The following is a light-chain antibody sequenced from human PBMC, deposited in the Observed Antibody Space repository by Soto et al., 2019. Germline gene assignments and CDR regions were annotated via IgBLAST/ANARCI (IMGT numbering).Light chain of an antibody. CDR2: GAS. V-gene: IGKV3-20*01. J-gene: IGKJ4*01. CDR1: QSVSSSF. Sequence: EIVLTQSPGTLSLSPGERATLSCRASQSVSSSFLAWYQQKPGQAPRLLLYGASSRATGIPDRFSGSGSGTDFTLTISRLEPEDFAVYYCQQYCSSLTFGGGTKVEIK. CDR3: QQYCSSLT.